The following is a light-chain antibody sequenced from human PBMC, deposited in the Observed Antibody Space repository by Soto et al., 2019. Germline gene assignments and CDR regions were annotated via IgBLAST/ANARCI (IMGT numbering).Light chain of an antibody. CDR3: QQYGGSVHE. V-gene: IGKV3-20*01. Sequence: ESVLTQSPGTLSLSPGERATLSCRASQSVNSNYLAWYQQKPGQAPRLLIYDASRRVPGIPDRFSGSGSGTDFTLTISRLEPEDFAVYYCQQYGGSVHELGQGTKVDIK. CDR2: DAS. J-gene: IGKJ1*01. CDR1: QSVNSNY.